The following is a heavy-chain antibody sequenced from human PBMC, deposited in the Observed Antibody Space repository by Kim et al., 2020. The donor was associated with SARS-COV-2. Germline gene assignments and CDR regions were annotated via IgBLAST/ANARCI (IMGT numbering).Heavy chain of an antibody. Sequence: GGSLRLSCAASGLTFTSHGFHWVRQAPGKGLEWVAIIWCDGSNKYYADFVKGRFTISRDDSKNTVYLQMDSLRAEDTAVYYCARDRGKTRLDSWGQGTLVTVSS. CDR2: IWCDGSNK. CDR1: GLTFTSHG. CDR3: ARDRGKTRLDS. V-gene: IGHV3-33*01. J-gene: IGHJ4*02.